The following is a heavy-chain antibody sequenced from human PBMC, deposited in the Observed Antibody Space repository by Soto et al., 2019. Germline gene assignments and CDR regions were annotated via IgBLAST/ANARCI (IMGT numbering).Heavy chain of an antibody. J-gene: IGHJ4*02. CDR2: IWYDGSNK. V-gene: IGHV3-33*01. Sequence: QVPLVESGGGVVQPGRSLRLSCAASGFTCSSYGMHRVRRAPGKGLEWVAVIWYDGSNKYYADSVKGRFTISRDNSKNTLYLQMNSLRAEDTAVYYCARGGLTDYFDYWGQGTLVTVSS. D-gene: IGHD2-21*02. CDR1: GFTCSSYG. CDR3: ARGGLTDYFDY.